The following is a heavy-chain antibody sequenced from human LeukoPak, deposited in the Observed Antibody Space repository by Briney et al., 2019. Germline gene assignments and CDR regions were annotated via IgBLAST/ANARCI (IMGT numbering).Heavy chain of an antibody. CDR2: IWYDGSNK. V-gene: IGHV3-33*01. CDR1: GFTFSSYG. Sequence: GGSLRLSCAASGFTFSSYGMHWVRQAPGKGLEWVAVIWYDGSNKYYADSVKGRFTISRDNSKNTLYLQMNSLRAEDTAVYYCARARPGSWKFDYWGQGTLVTVSS. CDR3: ARARPGSWKFDY. D-gene: IGHD2-15*01. J-gene: IGHJ4*02.